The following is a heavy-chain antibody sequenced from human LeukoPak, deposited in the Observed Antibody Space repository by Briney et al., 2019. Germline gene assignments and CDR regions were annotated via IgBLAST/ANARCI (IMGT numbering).Heavy chain of an antibody. D-gene: IGHD6-6*01. CDR3: ERTIAAPVQEAFDI. J-gene: IGHJ3*02. V-gene: IGHV3-21*01. CDR2: ISSSSSYI. Sequence: PGGSLRLSCAASGFTFSSYRMNWVRQAPGKGLEWVSSISSSSSYIYYADSVKGRFTISRDNAKNSLYLQMNSLRAEDTAVYYCERTIAAPVQEAFDIWGQGTMVTVSS. CDR1: GFTFSSYR.